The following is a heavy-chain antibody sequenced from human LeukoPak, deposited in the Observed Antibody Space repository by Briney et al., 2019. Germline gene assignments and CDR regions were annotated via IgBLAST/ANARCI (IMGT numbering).Heavy chain of an antibody. CDR2: IYHSGST. CDR1: GGSISSSNW. D-gene: IGHD3-22*01. CDR3: ARGLSSWFDP. Sequence: NSSETLSLTCAVSGGSISSSNWWSWVRQPPGKGLEWIGEIYHSGSTNYNPSLKSRVTISVDTSKNQFSLKLSSVTAADTAVYYCARGLSSWFDPWGQGTLVTVSS. J-gene: IGHJ5*02. V-gene: IGHV4-4*02.